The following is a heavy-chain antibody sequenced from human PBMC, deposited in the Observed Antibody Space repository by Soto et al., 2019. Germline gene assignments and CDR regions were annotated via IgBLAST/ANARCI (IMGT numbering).Heavy chain of an antibody. V-gene: IGHV3-23*01. D-gene: IGHD2-21*02. Sequence: EVQLLESGGGLVQPGGSLRLSCAASGFTFSSYAMSWVRQAPGKGLEWVSAISGSGGSTYYADSVKGRFTISRDNSKNTLYLQMNSLRAEDTAVYYCAKDECGGDCYWGHKWFDPWGQGTLVTVSS. CDR2: ISGSGGST. CDR3: AKDECGGDCYWGHKWFDP. J-gene: IGHJ5*02. CDR1: GFTFSSYA.